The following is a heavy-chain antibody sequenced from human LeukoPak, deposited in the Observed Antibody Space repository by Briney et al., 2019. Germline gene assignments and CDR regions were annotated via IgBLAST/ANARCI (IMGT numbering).Heavy chain of an antibody. CDR3: ASHGYYGA. CDR1: XGTXSSYA. D-gene: IGHD3-10*01. J-gene: IGHJ5*02. CDR2: IIPIFGTA. Sequence: XKAXXGTXSSYAISWVRQAPGQGLEWMGGIIPIFGTANYAQKFQGRVTITEDESTSTAYMELSSLRSEDTAVYYCASHGYYGAWGQGTLVTVSS. V-gene: IGHV1-69*01.